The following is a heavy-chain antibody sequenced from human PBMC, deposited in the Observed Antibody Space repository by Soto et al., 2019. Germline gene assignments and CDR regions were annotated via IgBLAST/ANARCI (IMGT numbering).Heavy chain of an antibody. J-gene: IGHJ5*02. CDR3: AAAPYYDFWSGSNWFDP. Sequence: SVKVSCKASGFTFTSSAMQWVRQARGQRLEWIGWIVVGSGNTNYAQKFQERVTITRDMSTSTAYMELSSLRSEDTAVYYCAAAPYYDFWSGSNWFDPWGQGTLVTVSS. D-gene: IGHD3-3*01. CDR1: GFTFTSSA. CDR2: IVVGSGNT. V-gene: IGHV1-58*02.